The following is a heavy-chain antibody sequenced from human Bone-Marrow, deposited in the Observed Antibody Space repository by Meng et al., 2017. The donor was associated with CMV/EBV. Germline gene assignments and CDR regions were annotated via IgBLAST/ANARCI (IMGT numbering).Heavy chain of an antibody. CDR3: ARLSESSSDYYFDY. Sequence: GGSLRLSCKGSGYSFTSYWIGWVRQMPGKGLEWMGIIYPGDSDTRYSPSFQGQVTISADKSISTAYLQWSSLKASDTAMYYCARLSESSSDYYFDYWGQETLATVSS. D-gene: IGHD6-6*01. V-gene: IGHV5-51*01. J-gene: IGHJ4*02. CDR2: IYPGDSDT. CDR1: GYSFTSYW.